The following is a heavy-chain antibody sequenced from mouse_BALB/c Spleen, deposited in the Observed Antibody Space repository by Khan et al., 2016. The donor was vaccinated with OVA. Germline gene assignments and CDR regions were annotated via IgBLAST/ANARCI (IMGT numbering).Heavy chain of an antibody. CDR2: INPSSGYT. J-gene: IGHJ2*01. V-gene: IGHV1-4*01. Sequence: QVQLKQSGAELARPGASVKMSCKASGYTFTSYTMHWVKQRPGQGLEWIGYINPSSGYTKYNQKFKDKATLTADTSYSTAYMQLRHLTSVDSAVNYCARTHEKWGQGTTLTVSS. CDR3: ARTHEK. CDR1: GYTFTSYT.